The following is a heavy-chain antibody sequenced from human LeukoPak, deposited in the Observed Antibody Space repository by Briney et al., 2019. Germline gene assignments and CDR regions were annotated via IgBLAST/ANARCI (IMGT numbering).Heavy chain of an antibody. D-gene: IGHD3-10*01. CDR1: GYSISSGYY. CDR2: TSHSGGT. Sequence: SETLSLTCAVSGYSISSGYYGGCIRQPPGKGLEWIGSTSHSGGTYYNPSHKSRITISVDTSKIELCMKLTSVTAADSAVYYCARQRGSGPYSAYYFDSWGQGTLVTVSS. J-gene: IGHJ4*01. CDR3: ARQRGSGPYSAYYFDS. V-gene: IGHV4-38-2*01.